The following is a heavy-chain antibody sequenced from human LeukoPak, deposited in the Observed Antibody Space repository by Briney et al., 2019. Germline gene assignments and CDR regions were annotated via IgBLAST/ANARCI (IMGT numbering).Heavy chain of an antibody. J-gene: IGHJ4*02. D-gene: IGHD4-17*01. CDR2: IIPIFGTA. CDR1: GGTFSGYA. CDR3: ARDGYGDYAFDY. Sequence: SVKVSCKASGGTFSGYAISWVRQASGQGLEWMGGIIPIFGTANYAQKFQGRVTITADEYTSTAYMELSSLRSEDTAVYYCARDGYGDYAFDYWGQGTLVTVSS. V-gene: IGHV1-69*13.